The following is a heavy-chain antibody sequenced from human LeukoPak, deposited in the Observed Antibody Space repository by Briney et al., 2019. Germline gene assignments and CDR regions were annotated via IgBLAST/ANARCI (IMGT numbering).Heavy chain of an antibody. CDR2: IYYSGST. CDR1: GGSISSYY. CDR3: ARLGLYCSGGSCYYYYGMDV. Sequence: SETLSLTCTVSGGSISSYYWGWIRQPPGKGLEWIGYIYYSGSTNYNPSLKSRVTISVDTSKNQFSLKLSSVTAADTAVYYCARLGLYCSGGSCYYYYGMDVWGQGTTVTVSS. V-gene: IGHV4-59*08. D-gene: IGHD2-15*01. J-gene: IGHJ6*02.